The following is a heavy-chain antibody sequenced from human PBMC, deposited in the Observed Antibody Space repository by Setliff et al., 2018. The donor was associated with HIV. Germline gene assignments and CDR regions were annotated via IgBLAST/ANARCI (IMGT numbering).Heavy chain of an antibody. CDR3: ARIKWAAAGPLFDL. J-gene: IGHJ4*02. Sequence: GGSLRLSCAASGFAFNIYSMNWVRQTPGKGLEWISYIDGYSNNIYYVDSVKGRFTISRDNSRNSLYLQMNSLRAEDTAVYYCARIKWAAAGPLFDLWGQGTQVTVSS. CDR1: GFAFNIYS. CDR2: IDGYSNNI. D-gene: IGHD6-13*01. V-gene: IGHV3-48*04.